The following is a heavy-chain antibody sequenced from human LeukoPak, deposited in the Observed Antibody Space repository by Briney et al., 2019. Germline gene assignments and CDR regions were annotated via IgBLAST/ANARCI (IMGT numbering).Heavy chain of an antibody. J-gene: IGHJ6*02. CDR3: ARDQEYSSSWYSYYYGMDV. CDR2: INPNSGGT. V-gene: IGHV1-2*02. Sequence: GASAKVSCKASGYTFTGYYMHWVRQAPGQGLEWMGWINPNSGGTNYAQKFQGRVTMTRDTSISTAYMELSRLRSDDTAVYYCARDQEYSSSWYSYYYGMDVWGQGTTVTVSS. CDR1: GYTFTGYY. D-gene: IGHD6-13*01.